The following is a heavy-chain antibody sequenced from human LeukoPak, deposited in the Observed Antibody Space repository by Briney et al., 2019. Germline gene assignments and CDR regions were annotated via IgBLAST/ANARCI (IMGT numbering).Heavy chain of an antibody. CDR2: IWYDGSKE. CDR1: GFTFSSHG. J-gene: IGHJ4*02. CDR3: ARDPGYYGSGSSHCDN. D-gene: IGHD3-10*01. Sequence: GRSLRLSCVPSGFTFSSHGMQWVRQAPGKGLEWVAVIWYDGSKEYYADSVKGRFTISRDNSKNTLYLQMNSLRAEDTAVYYCARDPGYYGSGSSHCDNWGQGTLVTVSS. V-gene: IGHV3-33*01.